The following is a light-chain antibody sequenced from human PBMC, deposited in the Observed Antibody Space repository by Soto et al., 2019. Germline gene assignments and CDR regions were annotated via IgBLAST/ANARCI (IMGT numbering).Light chain of an antibody. J-gene: IGLJ3*02. CDR1: RSNIGENA. V-gene: IGLV1-36*01. CDR2: YDD. CDR3: AAWDNSLNGWV. Sequence: QSVLTQPPSLSEAPRQRVTISCSGSRSNIGENAVNWYQQFPGKAPKLLIYYDDLLPSGVSDRFSSSKSGTSASLAISGLQSEDEADYYCAAWDNSLNGWVFGGGTKLTVL.